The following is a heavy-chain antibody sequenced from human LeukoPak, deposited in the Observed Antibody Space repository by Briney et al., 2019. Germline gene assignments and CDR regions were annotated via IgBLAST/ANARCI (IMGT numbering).Heavy chain of an antibody. V-gene: IGHV4-30-2*01. J-gene: IGHJ4*02. D-gene: IGHD3-22*01. CDR3: ARGYYYDSSGPFDY. CDR2: IYHSGST. Sequence: KPSETLSLTCAVSGGSISSGGYSWSWIRQPPGKGLEWIGYIYHSGSTYYNPSLKSRVTISVDRSKNQFSLKLSSVTAADTAVYYCARGYYYDSSGPFDYWGQGTLVTVSS. CDR1: GGSISSGGYS.